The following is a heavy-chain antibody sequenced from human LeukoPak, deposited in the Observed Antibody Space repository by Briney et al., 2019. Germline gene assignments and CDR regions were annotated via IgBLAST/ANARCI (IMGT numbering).Heavy chain of an antibody. J-gene: IGHJ4*02. Sequence: SETLSLTCSVSGDSISSHYWNWIRQAPGKGLEWVGSISYTGSTNYNPSLKSRVTISADTSKNQFSLKLSSVTAADTAVYYCARGLSSSWYGGDYWGQGTLVTVSS. D-gene: IGHD6-13*01. CDR3: ARGLSSSWYGGDY. V-gene: IGHV4-59*11. CDR1: GDSISSHY. CDR2: ISYTGST.